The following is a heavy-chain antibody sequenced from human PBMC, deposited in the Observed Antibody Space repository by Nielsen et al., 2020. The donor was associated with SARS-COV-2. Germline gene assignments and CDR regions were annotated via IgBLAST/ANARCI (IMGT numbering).Heavy chain of an antibody. CDR1: GFTFSGSA. J-gene: IGHJ4*02. Sequence: GGSLRLSCVASGFTFSGSAMHWVRQASGKGLEWLGRIRSYANEYATAYAASVKARFTISRDDSKNTAYMQMNSLKTEDTAVYYCSSPTVAYWGQGTLVTVSS. CDR3: SSPTVAY. V-gene: IGHV3-73*01. CDR2: IRSYANEYAT. D-gene: IGHD4-23*01.